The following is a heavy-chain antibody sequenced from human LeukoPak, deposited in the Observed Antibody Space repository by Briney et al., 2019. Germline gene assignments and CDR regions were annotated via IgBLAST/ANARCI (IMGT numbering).Heavy chain of an antibody. CDR1: GGSISSYY. D-gene: IGHD4-17*01. V-gene: IGHV4-59*01. Sequence: SETLSLTCTVSGGSISSYYWSWIRQPPGKGLEWTGYIYYSGSTNYNPSLKSRVTISVDTSKNQFSLKLSSVTAADTAVYYCARESENDYGDYLFDYWGQGTLVTVSS. J-gene: IGHJ4*02. CDR2: IYYSGST. CDR3: ARESENDYGDYLFDY.